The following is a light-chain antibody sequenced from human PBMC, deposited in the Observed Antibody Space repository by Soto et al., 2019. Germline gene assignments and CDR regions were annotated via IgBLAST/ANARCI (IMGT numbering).Light chain of an antibody. V-gene: IGLV1-44*01. CDR2: YDN. Sequence: QSVLTQPPSASGTPGQSVTISCSGTNSNIGSNTVNWYQQLPGTAPKLLIYYDNLRPSGVPDRISGSKSGTSASLAISGLQSDDEADYHCAAWDDSLNGRVFGTGTKVTVL. CDR1: NSNIGSNT. CDR3: AAWDDSLNGRV. J-gene: IGLJ1*01.